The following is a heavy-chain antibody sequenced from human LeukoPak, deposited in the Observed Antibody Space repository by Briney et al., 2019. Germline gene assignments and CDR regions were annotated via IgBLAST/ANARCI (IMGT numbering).Heavy chain of an antibody. V-gene: IGHV3-23*01. Sequence: GGSLRLSCAASGFTFSSYAMSWVRQAPGKGLEWVSAISGSGGSTYYADSVKGRFTISRDNSKNTLYLQMNSLRAEDTAVYYCARGQAYCGGDCYSDWGQGTLVTVSS. CDR2: ISGSGGST. CDR1: GFTFSSYA. D-gene: IGHD2-21*02. J-gene: IGHJ4*02. CDR3: ARGQAYCGGDCYSD.